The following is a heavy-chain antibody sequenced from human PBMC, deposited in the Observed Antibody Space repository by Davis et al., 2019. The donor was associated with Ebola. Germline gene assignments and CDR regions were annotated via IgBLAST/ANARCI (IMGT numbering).Heavy chain of an antibody. CDR2: IYYSGST. CDR1: GGSISSGDYY. CDR3: ARGQSSVGFDP. Sequence: PSETLSLTCTVSGGSISSGDYYWSWIRQPPGKGLEWIGYIYYSGSTNYNPSLKSRVTISVDTSKNQFSLKLSSVTAADTAVYYCARGQSSVGFDPWGQGTLVTVSS. V-gene: IGHV4-30-4*01. D-gene: IGHD3-16*02. J-gene: IGHJ5*02.